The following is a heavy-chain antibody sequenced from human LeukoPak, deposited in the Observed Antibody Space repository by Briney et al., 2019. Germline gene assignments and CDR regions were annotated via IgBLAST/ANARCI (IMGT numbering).Heavy chain of an antibody. CDR1: GFTFNSYT. Sequence: GGSLRLSCAASGFTFNSYTMNWVRQAPGQGLEWVSFISSGSDTIYYADSVKGRFTISRDNSKNTLYLQMNSLRAEDTAVYYCAKPRDYDFWSGYFYYFDYWGQGTLVTVSS. D-gene: IGHD3-3*01. CDR2: ISSGSDTI. V-gene: IGHV3-48*01. J-gene: IGHJ4*02. CDR3: AKPRDYDFWSGYFYYFDY.